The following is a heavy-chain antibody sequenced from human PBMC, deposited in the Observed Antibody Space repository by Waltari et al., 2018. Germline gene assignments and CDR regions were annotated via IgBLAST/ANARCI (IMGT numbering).Heavy chain of an antibody. CDR2: INWNGGST. V-gene: IGHV3-20*01. CDR1: GFTFADYG. J-gene: IGHJ3*02. D-gene: IGHD3-10*01. CDR3: ARGSGESGAFDI. Sequence: EVQLVESGGGVVRPGGSLRLPCAASGFTFADYGMRRVRQAPGKGLEWVSGINWNGGSTGYADSVKGRFTISRDNAKNSLYLQMNSLRAEDTALYHCARGSGESGAFDIWGQGTMVTVSS.